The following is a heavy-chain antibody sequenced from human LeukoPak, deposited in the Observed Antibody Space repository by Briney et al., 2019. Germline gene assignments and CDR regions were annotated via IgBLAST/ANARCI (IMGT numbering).Heavy chain of an antibody. Sequence: GGSLRLSCAASGFTFSSYWMHWVRQAPGKGLVWVSRINSDWSSTSYVDSVKGRFTISRDNAKNTLYLQMNSLRAEDTAVYYCARDICSGGSCYYDYWGQGTLVTVSS. D-gene: IGHD2-15*01. CDR2: INSDWSST. CDR3: ARDICSGGSCYYDY. CDR1: GFTFSSYW. J-gene: IGHJ4*02. V-gene: IGHV3-74*01.